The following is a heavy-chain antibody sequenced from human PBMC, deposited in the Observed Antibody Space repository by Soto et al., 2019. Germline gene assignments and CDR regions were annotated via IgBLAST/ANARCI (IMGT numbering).Heavy chain of an antibody. CDR1: GFTFSSYE. J-gene: IGHJ6*02. Sequence: VGSLRLSCAASGFTFSSYEMNWVRQAPGKGLEWVSYISSSGSTIYYADSVKGRFTISRDNAKNPLYLQMNSLRAEDTAVYYCARDYVVVVAATLGYYYYGMDVWGQGTTVTVSS. V-gene: IGHV3-48*03. D-gene: IGHD2-15*01. CDR3: ARDYVVVVAATLGYYYYGMDV. CDR2: ISSSGSTI.